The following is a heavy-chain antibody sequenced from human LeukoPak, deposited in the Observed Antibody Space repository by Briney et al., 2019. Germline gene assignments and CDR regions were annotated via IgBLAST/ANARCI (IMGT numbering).Heavy chain of an antibody. CDR2: ISRSSSDI. J-gene: IGHJ6*04. CDR1: GFTFSSHR. CDR3: ARDSGRYGYYMDV. Sequence: GGSLRLSCAASGFTFSSHRMNWVRQAPGKGLEWVSDISRSSSDIHYADSVTGRSTISRDNAKNSVYLQMNSLRVEDTAVYYCARDSGRYGYYMDVWGKGTTVTVSS. V-gene: IGHV3-48*01. D-gene: IGHD1-26*01.